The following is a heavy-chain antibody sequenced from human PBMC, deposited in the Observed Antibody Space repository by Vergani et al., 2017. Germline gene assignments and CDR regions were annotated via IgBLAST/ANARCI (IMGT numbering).Heavy chain of an antibody. D-gene: IGHD5-18*01. CDR2: INHSGST. CDR3: ARPLQYRGDYYYMDV. CDR1: GGSFSGYY. J-gene: IGHJ6*03. Sequence: QLHLQESGPGLVKPSETLSLTCTVYGGSFSGYYWSWIRQPPGKGLEWIGEINHSGSTNYNPSLKSRVTISVDTSKNQFSLKLSSVTAADTAVYYCARPLQYRGDYYYMDVWGKGTTVTVSS. V-gene: IGHV4-34*01.